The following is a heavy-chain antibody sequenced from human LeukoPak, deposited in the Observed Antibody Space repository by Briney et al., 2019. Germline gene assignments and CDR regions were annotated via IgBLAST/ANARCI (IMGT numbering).Heavy chain of an antibody. Sequence: SETLSLTCTVSGGSISSYYWSWIRQPPGKGLEWIGSIYYSGSTYYNPSLKSRVTISVDTSKNQFSLKLSSVTAADTAVYYCARTIWVRGEDWFDPWGQGTLVTVSS. D-gene: IGHD2-21*01. CDR3: ARTIWVRGEDWFDP. CDR1: GGSISSYY. J-gene: IGHJ5*02. CDR2: IYYSGST. V-gene: IGHV4-59*12.